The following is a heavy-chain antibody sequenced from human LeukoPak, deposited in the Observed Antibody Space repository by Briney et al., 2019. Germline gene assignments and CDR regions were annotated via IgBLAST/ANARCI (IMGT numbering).Heavy chain of an antibody. CDR3: ARGALGRYYFDY. V-gene: IGHV4-59*01. J-gene: IGHJ4*02. Sequence: SETLSLTCTVSGGSISSCYWSWIRQPPGKGLEWIGYIYHSGSTNCNPSLKSRVTISVDTSKNQFSLRLSSVTAADTAVYYCARGALGRYYFDYWDQGTLVTVSS. CDR2: IYHSGST. CDR1: GGSISSCY.